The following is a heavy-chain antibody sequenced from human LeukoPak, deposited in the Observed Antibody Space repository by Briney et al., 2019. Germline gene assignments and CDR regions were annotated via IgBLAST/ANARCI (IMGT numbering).Heavy chain of an antibody. CDR3: ARGMTWSAY. V-gene: IGHV3-7*04. Sequence: TGGSLRLSCAAPGFTFSTYWMLWVRQAPGKGLEWVANIKGDGSEKHYVDSVKGRFTISRDNAKNSLYLQMNSLRVEDTALYYCARGMTWSAYWGQGTLVAVAS. J-gene: IGHJ4*02. D-gene: IGHD2-21*02. CDR2: IKGDGSEK. CDR1: GFTFSTYW.